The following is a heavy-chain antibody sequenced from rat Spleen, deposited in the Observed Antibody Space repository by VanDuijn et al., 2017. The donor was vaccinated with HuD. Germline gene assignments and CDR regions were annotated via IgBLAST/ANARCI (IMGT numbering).Heavy chain of an antibody. CDR2: IWSGGST. CDR1: GLSLTSNG. Sequence: QVQLKESGPGLVQPSQTLSLTCTVSGLSLTSNGVSWVRQPPGKGLEWMGVIWSGGSTDYNSALKSRLSISRDTSKSQVFLKMNSLQTDDTGSCYCIRENYGGSLDYWGQGVMVTVSS. D-gene: IGHD1-11*01. J-gene: IGHJ2*01. V-gene: IGHV2-4*01. CDR3: IRENYGGSLDY.